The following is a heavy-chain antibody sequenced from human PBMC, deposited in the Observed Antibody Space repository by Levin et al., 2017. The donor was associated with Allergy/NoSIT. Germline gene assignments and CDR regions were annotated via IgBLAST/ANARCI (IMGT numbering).Heavy chain of an antibody. Sequence: SQTLSLTCTVSGGSISSSSYYWGWIRQPPGKGLEWIGSIYYSGSTYYNPSLKSRVTISVDTSKNQFSLKLSSVTAADTAVYYCARSSLLWFGHAFDIWGQGTMVTVSS. CDR2: IYYSGST. D-gene: IGHD3-10*01. CDR3: ARSSLLWFGHAFDI. CDR1: GGSISSSSYY. V-gene: IGHV4-39*01. J-gene: IGHJ3*02.